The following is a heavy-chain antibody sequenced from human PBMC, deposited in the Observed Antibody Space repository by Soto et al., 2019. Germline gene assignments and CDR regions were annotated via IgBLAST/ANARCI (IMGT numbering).Heavy chain of an antibody. D-gene: IGHD3-16*01. V-gene: IGHV5-10-1*01. CDR2: IDPSDSYT. J-gene: IGHJ6*02. CDR1: GYSFTSYW. Sequence: EVQLVQSGAEVKKPGESLRISCKGSGYSFTSYWITWVRQMPGKGLEWMGRIDPSDSYTNYSPSFQGHVTISADKSIXXAYPQWSSLKASDTAMYYCARLAMASRRGYYGMDVWGPGTTVTVSS. CDR3: ARLAMASRRGYYGMDV.